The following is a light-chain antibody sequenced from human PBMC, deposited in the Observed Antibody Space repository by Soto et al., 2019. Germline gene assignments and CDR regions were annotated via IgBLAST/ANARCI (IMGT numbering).Light chain of an antibody. V-gene: IGKV3-15*01. CDR3: QQYGSSPGT. Sequence: EIVLTQSPATLSLSPGERATLSCRASQSVSSNLAWYQQKPGQAPRLLMYGASTRATGIPARFSGSGSGTEFTLTISSLQSEDFAVYYCQQYGSSPGTFGQGTKVDI. CDR2: GAS. J-gene: IGKJ1*01. CDR1: QSVSSN.